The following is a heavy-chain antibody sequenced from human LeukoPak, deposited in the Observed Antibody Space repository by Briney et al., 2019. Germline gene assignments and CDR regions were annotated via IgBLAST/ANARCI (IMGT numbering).Heavy chain of an antibody. CDR1: GGSISRYY. D-gene: IGHD4-17*01. CDR3: ARDPHYGDILNDPFDI. J-gene: IGHJ3*02. CDR2: INYSGST. V-gene: IGHV4-59*01. Sequence: SETLSLPCPVSGGSISRYYWSWIRQPPGKGLEWIGYINYSGSTKYNPSLKSRVTISVDTSKNQFSLKLSSVTAADTAVYFCARDPHYGDILNDPFDIWGQGTMVTVSS.